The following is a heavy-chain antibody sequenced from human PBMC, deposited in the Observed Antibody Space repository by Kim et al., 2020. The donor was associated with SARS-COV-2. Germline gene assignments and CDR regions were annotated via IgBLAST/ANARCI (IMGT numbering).Heavy chain of an antibody. Sequence: YAVYVKGRFAISRDDSKSIAYLQMNSLKAEDTAVYYCTRDSIPDDYGMDVWGQGTTVTVSS. V-gene: IGHV3-49*02. CDR3: TRDSIPDDYGMDV. J-gene: IGHJ6*02. D-gene: IGHD2-21*01.